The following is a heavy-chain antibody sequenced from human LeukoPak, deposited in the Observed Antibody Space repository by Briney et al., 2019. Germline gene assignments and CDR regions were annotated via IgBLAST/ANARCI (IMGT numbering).Heavy chain of an antibody. CDR1: GFTFSTYS. V-gene: IGHV3-21*01. Sequence: NPGGSLRLSCAASGFTFSTYSMNWVRQAPGKGLEWVSSISRSSSDIYYADSLKGRFTVSRDNAKNSLFLQMNSLRAEDTAVYYCARESVDFLTGLDYWGRGTLVTVSS. CDR2: ISRSSSDI. J-gene: IGHJ4*02. D-gene: IGHD3-9*01. CDR3: ARESVDFLTGLDY.